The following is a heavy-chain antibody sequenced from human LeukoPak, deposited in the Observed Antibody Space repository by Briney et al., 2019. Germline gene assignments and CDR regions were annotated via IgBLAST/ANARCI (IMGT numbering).Heavy chain of an antibody. V-gene: IGHV3-23*01. Sequence: GGSLRLSCAASGFTFSSYGMSWVRQAPGKGLEWVSAISGSGGSTYYADSAKGRFTISRDNSKNTLYLQMNSLRAEDTAVYYCAKDRRYSQDYWGQGTLVTVSS. J-gene: IGHJ4*02. CDR3: AKDRRYSQDY. CDR1: GFTFSSYG. CDR2: ISGSGGST. D-gene: IGHD2-15*01.